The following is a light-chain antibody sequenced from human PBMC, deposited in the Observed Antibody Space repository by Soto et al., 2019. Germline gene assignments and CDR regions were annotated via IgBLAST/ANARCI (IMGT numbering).Light chain of an antibody. J-gene: IGLJ2*01. Sequence: QSVLPQPPSVSGAPGQRVTISCTGSSSNIGAGYDVHWYQQLPGTAPKLLIYGNSNRPSGVPDRFSGSKSGTSASLAITGLQAEDEADYYCQSYDSRLSVVFGGGTKVTVL. CDR3: QSYDSRLSVV. V-gene: IGLV1-40*01. CDR2: GNS. CDR1: SSNIGAGYD.